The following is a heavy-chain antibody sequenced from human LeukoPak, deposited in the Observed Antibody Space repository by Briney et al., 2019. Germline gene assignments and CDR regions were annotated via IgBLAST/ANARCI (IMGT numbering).Heavy chain of an antibody. J-gene: IGHJ4*02. CDR2: ISDSGGST. CDR3: AKLIAVAGNDDY. V-gene: IGHV3-23*01. D-gene: IGHD6-19*01. CDR1: GFTFSSYA. Sequence: GGSLRLSCAASGFTFSSYAMGWVRQAPGKGLEWVSAISDSGGSTYYADSVKGRFTISRDNSKNTLYLQMNSLRAEDTAVYYCAKLIAVAGNDDYWGQGTLVTVSS.